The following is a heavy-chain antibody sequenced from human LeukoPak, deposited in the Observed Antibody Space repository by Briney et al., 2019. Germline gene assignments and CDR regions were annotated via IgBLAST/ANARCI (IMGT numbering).Heavy chain of an antibody. D-gene: IGHD4-23*01. J-gene: IGHJ5*02. Sequence: SETLSLTCPVSSGSVSSSSYYWSWIRQPPGKGLEWIGYIYFSGGTNCNPSLKSRVTLSVDTSKNQFSLKLTSVTAADTAVYYCARVVNRAWFDPWGQGTLVTVSS. V-gene: IGHV4-61*01. CDR2: IYFSGGT. CDR1: SGSVSSSSYY. CDR3: ARVVNRAWFDP.